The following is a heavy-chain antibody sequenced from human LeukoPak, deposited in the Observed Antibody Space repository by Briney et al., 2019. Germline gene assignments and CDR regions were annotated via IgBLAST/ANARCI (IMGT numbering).Heavy chain of an antibody. Sequence: PSETLSLTCTVSGGSISSYYWSWIRQPPGKGLEWIGYIYYSGSTNYNPSLKSRVTISVDTSKNQFSLKLSSVAAADTAVYYCARSKYYYGSGSYYNSPFDYWGQGTLVTVSS. V-gene: IGHV4-59*08. CDR1: GGSISSYY. CDR3: ARSKYYYGSGSYYNSPFDY. J-gene: IGHJ4*02. D-gene: IGHD3-10*01. CDR2: IYYSGST.